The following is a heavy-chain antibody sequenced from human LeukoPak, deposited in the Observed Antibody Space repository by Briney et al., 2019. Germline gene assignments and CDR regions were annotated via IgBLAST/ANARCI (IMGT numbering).Heavy chain of an antibody. J-gene: IGHJ4*02. Sequence: PGGSLRLSCVVSGFTFSSYAMHWVRQAPGKGLEWVTVISTDGSDKYYGDSVKGRFTISRDNSKNTLYLQMNSLRAEDTAVYYCARDFRRDGYTDYWGQGTLVTVSS. CDR2: ISTDGSDK. V-gene: IGHV3-30*04. D-gene: IGHD5-24*01. CDR3: ARDFRRDGYTDY. CDR1: GFTFSSYA.